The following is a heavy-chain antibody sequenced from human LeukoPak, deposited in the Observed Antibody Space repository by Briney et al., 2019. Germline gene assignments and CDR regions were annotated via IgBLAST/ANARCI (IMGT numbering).Heavy chain of an antibody. D-gene: IGHD2-15*01. J-gene: IGHJ4*02. CDR1: GGSISSGDYY. CDR2: IYYSGST. Sequence: SETLSLTCTVSGGSISSGDYYWSWIRQPPGKGLEWIGYIYYSGSTNYNPSLKSRVTISVDTSKNQFSLKLSSVTAADTAVYYCASAHTPRYYFDYWGQGTLVTVSS. V-gene: IGHV4-61*08. CDR3: ASAHTPRYYFDY.